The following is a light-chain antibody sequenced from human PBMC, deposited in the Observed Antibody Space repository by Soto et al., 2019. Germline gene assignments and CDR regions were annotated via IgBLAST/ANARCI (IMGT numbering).Light chain of an antibody. CDR1: QSVATSQ. CDR2: DAS. V-gene: IGKV3D-20*02. J-gene: IGKJ2*01. Sequence: EIVLTQSPGTLSLSPGERATLFCRASQSVATSQLAWYQQKPGQAPRLLIYDASNRATGIPARFSGSGSGTDFTLTIVGLEPEDFAIYYCQQRASWPPFTFGQGTKLEV. CDR3: QQRASWPPFT.